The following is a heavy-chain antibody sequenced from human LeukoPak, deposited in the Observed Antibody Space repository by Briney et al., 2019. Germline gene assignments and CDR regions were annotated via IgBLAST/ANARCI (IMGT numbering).Heavy chain of an antibody. CDR2: ISYDGSNK. V-gene: IGHV3-30*03. J-gene: IGHJ6*02. D-gene: IGHD6-13*01. CDR3: ARPLYSSSWPLYYYYYGMDV. Sequence: GGSLRLSCAASGFTFSNYGMHWVRQAPGKGLEWVAVISYDGSNKYYADSVKGRFTISRDNSKDTLYLQMNSLRAEDTAVYYCARPLYSSSWPLYYYYYGMDVWGQGTTVTVSS. CDR1: GFTFSNYG.